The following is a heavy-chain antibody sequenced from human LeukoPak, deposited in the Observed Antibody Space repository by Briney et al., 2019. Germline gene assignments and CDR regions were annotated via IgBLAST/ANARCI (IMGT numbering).Heavy chain of an antibody. CDR1: GGSISSYY. D-gene: IGHD3-22*01. V-gene: IGHV4-59*01. Sequence: PSETLSLTCTVSGGSISSYYWSWIRQPPGKGLEWIGYIYYRGSTSYSPSLKSRVTISVDTSKNQFSLKLSSVTAADTAVYFCARVPYYYDSSGAFDVWGLGTMVTVSS. J-gene: IGHJ3*01. CDR2: IYYRGST. CDR3: ARVPYYYDSSGAFDV.